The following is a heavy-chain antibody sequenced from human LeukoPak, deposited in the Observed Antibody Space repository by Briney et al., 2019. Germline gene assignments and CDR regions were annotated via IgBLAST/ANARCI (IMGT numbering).Heavy chain of an antibody. CDR1: GYTFTGYY. Sequence: GASVKVSCKASGYTFTGYYMHWVRQAPGQGLEWMGWIHPNSGGTNYAQKFQGRVTMTRDTSISTAYMELSNLRSDDTAVYFCARGTNFWSGYPSDHYMDVWGKGTTVTVSS. J-gene: IGHJ6*03. V-gene: IGHV1-2*02. D-gene: IGHD3-3*01. CDR3: ARGTNFWSGYPSDHYMDV. CDR2: IHPNSGGT.